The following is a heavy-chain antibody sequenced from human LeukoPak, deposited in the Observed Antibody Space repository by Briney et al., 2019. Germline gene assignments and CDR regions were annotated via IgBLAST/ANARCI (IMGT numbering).Heavy chain of an antibody. V-gene: IGHV1-18*01. D-gene: IGHD5/OR15-5a*01. CDR1: GYTFTSYG. CDR2: ISAYNGNT. J-gene: IGHJ4*02. CDR3: ARRSQGTLPHYFDY. Sequence: ASVKVSCKASGYTFTSYGISWVRQAPGQGLEWMGWISAYNGNTNYAQKLQGRVTMTTDTSTSTAYMELRSLRSDDTAVYYCARRSQGTLPHYFDYWGQGTLVTVSS.